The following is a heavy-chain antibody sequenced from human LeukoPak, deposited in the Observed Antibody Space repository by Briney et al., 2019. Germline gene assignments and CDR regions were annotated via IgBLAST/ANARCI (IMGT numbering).Heavy chain of an antibody. CDR3: ARMLWRINAAAGRKYYYYGMDV. Sequence: SGPTLVNPTQTLTLTCTFSGFSLSTSGMCVSWIRQPPGKALEWLALTDWDDDKYYSTSLKTRLTISKDTSKNQVVLTMTNMDPVDTATYYCARMLWRINAAAGRKYYYYGMDVWGQGTTVTVSS. CDR1: GFSLSTSGMC. CDR2: TDWDDDK. J-gene: IGHJ6*02. V-gene: IGHV2-70*01. D-gene: IGHD6-13*01.